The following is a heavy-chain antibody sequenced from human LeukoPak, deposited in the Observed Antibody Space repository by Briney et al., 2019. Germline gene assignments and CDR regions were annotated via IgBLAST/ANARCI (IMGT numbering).Heavy chain of an antibody. Sequence: ASVKVSCKASGYTFTSYGISWVRQAPGQGLEWMGWISTYNGNTHYAQKLQGRVTMTTDTSTSRAYMDLRSLRSDDTAVYYCAREMPVAGTGHFDFWGQGTLVTVSS. V-gene: IGHV1-18*01. D-gene: IGHD6-19*01. CDR1: GYTFTSYG. J-gene: IGHJ4*02. CDR2: ISTYNGNT. CDR3: AREMPVAGTGHFDF.